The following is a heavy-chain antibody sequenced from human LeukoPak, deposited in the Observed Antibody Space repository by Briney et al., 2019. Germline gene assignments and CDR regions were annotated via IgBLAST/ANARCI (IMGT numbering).Heavy chain of an antibody. CDR1: GFTFSSHV. J-gene: IGHJ4*02. CDR3: AKYYGDYVVRYYFDY. CDR2: ISGSGGST. Sequence: PGGSLRLSCTASGFTFSSHVMSWVRQAPGKGLEWVSAISGSGGSTYYADSVKGRFTISRDNSKNTLYLQVNSLRAEDTAVYYCAKYYGDYVVRYYFDYWGQGTLVTVSS. D-gene: IGHD4-17*01. V-gene: IGHV3-23*01.